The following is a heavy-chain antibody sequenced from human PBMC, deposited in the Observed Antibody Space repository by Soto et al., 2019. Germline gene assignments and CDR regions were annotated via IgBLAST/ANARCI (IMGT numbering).Heavy chain of an antibody. V-gene: IGHV3-23*01. CDR1: GFTFSSYA. CDR2: ISGSGGST. Sequence: GGSLRLSCAASGFTFSSYAMSWVRQAPGKGLEWVSAISGSGGSTYYADSVKGRFTISRDNSKNTLYLQMNSLRAEDTAVYYCAKLSRSYFDFPWFDPWGQGTLVTVSS. J-gene: IGHJ5*02. CDR3: AKLSRSYFDFPWFDP. D-gene: IGHD3-9*01.